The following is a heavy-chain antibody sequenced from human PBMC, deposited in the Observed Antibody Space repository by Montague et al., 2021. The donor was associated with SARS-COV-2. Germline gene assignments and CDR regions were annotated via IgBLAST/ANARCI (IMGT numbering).Heavy chain of an antibody. CDR1: GDSLTYFY. J-gene: IGHJ4*02. CDR3: VRGATRTFDY. V-gene: IGHV4-59*01. Sequence: SETLSLTCTVSGDSLTYFYWSWIRQTPGKGLEWIGYIFYSGTTNYNPSLKSRVTISVDTSKNQFSLRLSSVTAAATAVYYCVRGATRTFDYWGQGTLVTVSS. CDR2: IFYSGTT. D-gene: IGHD5-12*01.